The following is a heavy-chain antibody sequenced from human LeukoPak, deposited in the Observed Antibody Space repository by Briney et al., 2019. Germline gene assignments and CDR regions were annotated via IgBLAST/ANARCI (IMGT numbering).Heavy chain of an antibody. Sequence: PSETLSLTCTVSGGSISSSSYYWGWIRQPPGKGLEWIGNIYYSGSTNYNPSLKSRVTISVDTSKNQFSLKLSSVTAADTAVYYCARLGYYDILTGYYRGYYYYYYMDVWGKGTTVTISS. CDR2: IYYSGST. CDR1: GGSISSSSYY. J-gene: IGHJ6*03. D-gene: IGHD3-9*01. CDR3: ARLGYYDILTGYYRGYYYYYYMDV. V-gene: IGHV4-39*07.